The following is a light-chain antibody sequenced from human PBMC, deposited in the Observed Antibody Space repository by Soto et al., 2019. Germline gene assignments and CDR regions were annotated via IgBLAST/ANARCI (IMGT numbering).Light chain of an antibody. CDR2: RAF. V-gene: IGKV3-15*01. J-gene: IGKJ5*01. CDR1: LSVSSD. CDR3: QQYNTWPPIT. Sequence: EIVMTQSPATLSLSPGERATLSCRASLSVSSDLAWYRQKPGQAPRLLIYRAFTRATGIPARFSGSGFGTDFTLTISSLQSEDFAVYYCQQYNTWPPITFGQGTRLEI.